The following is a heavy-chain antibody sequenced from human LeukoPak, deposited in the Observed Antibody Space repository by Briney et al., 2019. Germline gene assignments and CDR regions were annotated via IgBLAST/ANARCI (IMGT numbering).Heavy chain of an antibody. D-gene: IGHD6-6*01. V-gene: IGHV4-34*01. J-gene: IGHJ4*02. CDR2: INHSGST. CDR3: ARDSSSSGFDY. CDR1: GFTFSSYW. Sequence: GSLRLSCAASGFTFSSYWMSWVRQAPGKGLEWIGEINHSGSTNYNPSLKSRVTISVDTSKNQFSLKLSSVTAADTAVYYCARDSSSSGFDYWGQGTLVTVSS.